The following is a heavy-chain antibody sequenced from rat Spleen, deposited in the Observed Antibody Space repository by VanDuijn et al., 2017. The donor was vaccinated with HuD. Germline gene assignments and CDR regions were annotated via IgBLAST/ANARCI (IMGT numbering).Heavy chain of an antibody. CDR1: GFTFSNYY. Sequence: EVQLVESGGGLVQPGRSMKLSCAASGFTFSNYYMAWVRQAPTKGLEWVASISTGGGNTYYRDSVKGRFTISRDNAKSTLYLQMDSLRSEDTATYYCARRGYSSWYFDFWGPGTMVTVSS. CDR3: ARRGYSSWYFDF. V-gene: IGHV5-25*01. D-gene: IGHD1-2*01. CDR2: ISTGGGNT. J-gene: IGHJ1*01.